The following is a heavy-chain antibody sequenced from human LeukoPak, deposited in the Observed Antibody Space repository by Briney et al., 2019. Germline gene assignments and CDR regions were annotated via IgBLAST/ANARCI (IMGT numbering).Heavy chain of an antibody. V-gene: IGHV4-4*02. CDR1: GGSISSTNW. J-gene: IGHJ4*02. CDR2: IYHSGST. Sequence: SETLSLTCAVSGGSISSTNWWTWVRQPPGKGLEWIGEIYHSGSTNYNPSLKGRVTISLDKSKNQFSLKLNSMTAADTAVYYCARDVPGSGVNLDYWGQGTLVTVSS. D-gene: IGHD3-10*01. CDR3: ARDVPGSGVNLDY.